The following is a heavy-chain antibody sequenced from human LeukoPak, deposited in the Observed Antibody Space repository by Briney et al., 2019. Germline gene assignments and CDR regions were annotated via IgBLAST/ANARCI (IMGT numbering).Heavy chain of an antibody. V-gene: IGHV3-7*02. CDR3: TRSLDY. CDR2: IKPDGSEI. Sequence: GGSLRLSCAASGFSFSDSWMDWACQAPGKELEWVANIKPDGSEIYYVDAVKGRFTISRDNAKNSLYLQMNSLRAEDTAVYYCTRSLDYWGQGTLVTVSS. D-gene: IGHD2-15*01. J-gene: IGHJ4*02. CDR1: GFSFSDSW.